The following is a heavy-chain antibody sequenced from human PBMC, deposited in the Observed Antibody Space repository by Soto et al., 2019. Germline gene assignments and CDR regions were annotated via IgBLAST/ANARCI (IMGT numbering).Heavy chain of an antibody. V-gene: IGHV4-34*01. CDR1: GGSFSGYY. J-gene: IGHJ4*02. Sequence: QVQLQQWGAGLLKPSETLSLTCAVYGGSFSGYYWSWIRQPPGKGLEWVGEINQSGSTNYNPSLTXRXXISVDTSRNQFSLRLSSVTAAGTAVYYCARTYSRSWSPFAYWGQGTMVTVSS. D-gene: IGHD6-13*01. CDR3: ARTYSRSWSPFAY. CDR2: INQSGST.